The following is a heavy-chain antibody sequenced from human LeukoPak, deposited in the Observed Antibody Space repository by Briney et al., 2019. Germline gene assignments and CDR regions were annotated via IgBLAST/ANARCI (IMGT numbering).Heavy chain of an antibody. CDR2: IYSGGST. V-gene: IGHV3-53*01. D-gene: IGHD6-6*01. CDR3: ASLAARPVYAFDI. J-gene: IGHJ3*02. Sequence: GGSLRLSCAASGFTVSSNYMSWVRQAPGKGLEWVSVIYSGGSTYYADFVKGRFTISRDNSKNTLYLQMNSLRAEDTAVYYCASLAARPVYAFDIWGQGTMVTVSS. CDR1: GFTVSSNY.